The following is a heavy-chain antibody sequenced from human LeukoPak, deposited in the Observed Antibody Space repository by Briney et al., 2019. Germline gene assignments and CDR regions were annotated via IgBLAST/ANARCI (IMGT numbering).Heavy chain of an antibody. D-gene: IGHD6-13*01. CDR3: AKDESSSWYESGREYYYYYMDV. CDR1: GFTFSSYG. CDR2: TRYDGSNK. J-gene: IGHJ6*03. Sequence: PGGSLRLSCAASGFTFSSYGMHWVRQTPGKGLEWVAFTRYDGSNKYYADSVKGRFTISRDNSKNTLYLQMNSLRAEDTAVYYCAKDESSSWYESGREYYYYYMDVWGKGTTVTISS. V-gene: IGHV3-30*02.